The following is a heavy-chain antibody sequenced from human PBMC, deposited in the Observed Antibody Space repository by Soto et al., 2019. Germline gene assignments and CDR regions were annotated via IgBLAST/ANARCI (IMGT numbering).Heavy chain of an antibody. D-gene: IGHD4-17*01. Sequence: QVQLVQSGAEVKKPGSSVKVSCKASGDTFSNHTISWVRQAPGQGLEWMGRIIPILGVANYAQKFQGRVTITADKSTSTDYMELSSLRSADTAAYYCARVAAMGTVTKGYYYYMDVWGKGTTVTVSS. J-gene: IGHJ6*03. CDR3: ARVAAMGTVTKGYYYYMDV. V-gene: IGHV1-69*04. CDR1: GDTFSNHT. CDR2: IIPILGVA.